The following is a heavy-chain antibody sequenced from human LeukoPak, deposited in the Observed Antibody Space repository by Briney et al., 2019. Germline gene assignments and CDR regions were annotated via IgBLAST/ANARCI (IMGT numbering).Heavy chain of an antibody. CDR3: AKVNGIDFWSGYYNPDFDY. J-gene: IGHJ4*02. Sequence: GGSLRLSCAASGFTFSSYAMSWVRQAPGKGREWVSAISGSGGSTYYADSVKGRFTISRDNSKNTLYLQMNSLRAEDTAVYYCAKVNGIDFWSGYYNPDFDYWGQGTLVTVSS. D-gene: IGHD3-3*01. CDR2: ISGSGGST. CDR1: GFTFSSYA. V-gene: IGHV3-23*01.